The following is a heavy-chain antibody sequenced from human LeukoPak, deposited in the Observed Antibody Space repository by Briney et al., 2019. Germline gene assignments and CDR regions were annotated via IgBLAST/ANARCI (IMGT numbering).Heavy chain of an antibody. Sequence: GRSLRLSRVASGFTFEDYAMHGVRQAPGKGVGCVSGISWNSSSLGYADSVKGRFTISRDNAKSSLYVQMNSLRAEDMALYYCAKGGSYYELDYWGQGTLVTVSS. D-gene: IGHD1-26*01. CDR2: ISWNSSSL. CDR1: GFTFEDYA. V-gene: IGHV3-9*03. J-gene: IGHJ4*02. CDR3: AKGGSYYELDY.